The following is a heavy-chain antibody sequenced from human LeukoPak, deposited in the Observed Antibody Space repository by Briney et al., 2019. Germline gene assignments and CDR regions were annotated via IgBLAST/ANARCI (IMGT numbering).Heavy chain of an antibody. CDR3: ARRSVSGLDC. CDR1: GGSISSSSYY. Sequence: PSETLSLTCTVSGGSISSSSYYWGWIRQPPGKGLEWIGSIYCSGSTYYNPSLKSRVTISVDTSKNQFSLKLSSVTAADTAVYYCARRSVSGLDCWGQGTLVTVSS. D-gene: IGHD3-10*01. J-gene: IGHJ4*02. V-gene: IGHV4-39*01. CDR2: IYCSGST.